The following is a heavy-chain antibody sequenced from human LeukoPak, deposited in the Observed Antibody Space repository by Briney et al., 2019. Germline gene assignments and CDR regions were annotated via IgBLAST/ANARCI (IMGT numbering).Heavy chain of an antibody. CDR3: ARVCGGDCYSVFDP. V-gene: IGHV3-23*01. Sequence: GGSLRLSCAASGFTFSSYAMSWVRQAPGKGLEWVSAISGSGGSTYYADSVKGWFTISRDNSKNTLYLQMNSLRAEDTAVYYCARVCGGDCYSVFDPWGQGTLVTVSS. CDR1: GFTFSSYA. CDR2: ISGSGGST. J-gene: IGHJ5*02. D-gene: IGHD2-21*02.